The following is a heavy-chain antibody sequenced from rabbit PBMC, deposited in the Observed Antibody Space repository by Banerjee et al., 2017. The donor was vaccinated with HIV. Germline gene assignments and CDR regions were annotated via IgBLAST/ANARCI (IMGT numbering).Heavy chain of an antibody. J-gene: IGHJ4*01. CDR3: ARDGAGYAGYGYAHL. Sequence: QEQLEESGGDLVKPEGSLTLTCTASGFSFSSSYWMSWVRQAPGRGLEWIGYIDTGSSSTDYASWAKGRFTISKTSSSTVTLQMTSLTAADTATYFCARDGAGYAGYGYAHLWGPGTLVTVS. CDR1: GFSFSSSYW. CDR2: IDTGSSST. D-gene: IGHD6-1*01. V-gene: IGHV1S45*01.